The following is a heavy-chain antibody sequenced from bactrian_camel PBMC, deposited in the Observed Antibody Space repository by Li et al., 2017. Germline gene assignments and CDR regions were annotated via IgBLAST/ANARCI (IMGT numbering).Heavy chain of an antibody. CDR1: GQLYSYYC. Sequence: VQLVESGGGSVQAGRSLRLSCTVSGQLYSYYCLGWFRQAPGKEREGVAAIRRYSGTTFYADSVKDRFTISQDNAKTTLYLQMNSLKPEDTAVYYCAAIIQCRANWNETGTYNYWGQGTQVTVS. CDR3: AAIIQCRANWNETGTYNY. CDR2: IRRYSGTT. V-gene: IGHV3-3*01. J-gene: IGHJ4*01. D-gene: IGHD8*01.